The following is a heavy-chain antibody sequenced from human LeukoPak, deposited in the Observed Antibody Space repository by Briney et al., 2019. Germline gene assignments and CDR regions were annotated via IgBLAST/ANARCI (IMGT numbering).Heavy chain of an antibody. CDR3: AKEGPYCGGDCYGVFDY. D-gene: IGHD2-21*02. CDR2: ISNRGSTI. J-gene: IGHJ4*02. V-gene: IGHV3-23*01. CDR1: GFTFSNYA. Sequence: AGGSLRLSCAASGFTFSNYAVAWVRQAPGKGLEWVSVISNRGSTINYADSVKGRFTVSRDNSKNTLYLQMSGLRAEDTAVYHCAKEGPYCGGDCYGVFDYWGQETLVTVSS.